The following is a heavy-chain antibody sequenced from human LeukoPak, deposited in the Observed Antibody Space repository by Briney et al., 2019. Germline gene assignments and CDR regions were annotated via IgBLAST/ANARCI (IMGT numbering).Heavy chain of an antibody. D-gene: IGHD3-10*01. Sequence: AGGSLRLSCAASGFTFSSYSMNWVRQAPGKGLEWVSYISNSSSTIYYADSVKGRFTISRDNAKNSLYLQMNSPRAEDTAVYYCARESSGKGYYYYMDVWGKGTTVTVSS. V-gene: IGHV3-48*01. CDR1: GFTFSSYS. J-gene: IGHJ6*03. CDR3: ARESSGKGYYYYMDV. CDR2: ISNSSSTI.